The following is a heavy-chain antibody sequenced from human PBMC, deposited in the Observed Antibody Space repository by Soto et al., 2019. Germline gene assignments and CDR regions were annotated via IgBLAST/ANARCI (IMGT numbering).Heavy chain of an antibody. D-gene: IGHD6-13*01. V-gene: IGHV6-1*01. CDR2: TYYRSKWYN. CDR1: GDRVSSNSAA. Sequence: SQTLSLTCASSGDRVSSNSAAWNWNRQSPSRGLEWLGRTYYRSKWYNDYAVSVKSRITINPDTSKNQFSLQMNSVTPEDTAVYYCERDEYSSSWYFIHGQPQQNSFFEYRGKGTLVPVSS. J-gene: IGHJ4*02. CDR3: ERDEYSSSWYFIHGQPQQNSFFEY.